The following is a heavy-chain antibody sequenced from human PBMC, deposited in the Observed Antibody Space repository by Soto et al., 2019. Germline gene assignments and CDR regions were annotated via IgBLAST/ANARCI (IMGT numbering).Heavy chain of an antibody. CDR1: GGSFSGYY. CDR3: ARGGRQGDYEKYFDY. J-gene: IGHJ4*02. V-gene: IGHV4-34*01. CDR2: INHSGST. Sequence: WETLSLTCAVYGGSFSGYYWSWIRQPPGKGLEWIGEINHSGSTNYNPSLKSRVTISVDTSKNQFSLKLSSVTAADTAVYYCARGGRQGDYEKYFDYWGQVTLVPVSS. D-gene: IGHD4-17*01.